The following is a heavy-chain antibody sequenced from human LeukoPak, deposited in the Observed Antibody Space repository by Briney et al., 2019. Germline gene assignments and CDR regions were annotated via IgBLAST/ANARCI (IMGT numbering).Heavy chain of an antibody. CDR1: GYTLTELS. CDR3: ARMEWLRV. J-gene: IGHJ4*02. CDR2: IIPIFGTA. Sequence: SVKVSCKVSGYTLTELSMHWVRQAPGQGLEWMGGIIPIFGTANYAQKFQGRVTITADESTSTAYMELSSLRSEDTAVYYCARMEWLRVWGQGTLVTVSS. D-gene: IGHD5-12*01. V-gene: IGHV1-69*13.